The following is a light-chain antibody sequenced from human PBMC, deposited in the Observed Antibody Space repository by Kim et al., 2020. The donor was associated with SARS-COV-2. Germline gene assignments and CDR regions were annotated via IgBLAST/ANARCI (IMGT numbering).Light chain of an antibody. CDR3: LQYYSTPLT. V-gene: IGKV4-1*01. J-gene: IGKJ4*01. CDR2: WAS. Sequence: DIVMTQSPDSLAVSLGERATINCKSSQSVLYSSNNKNYLSWFRQKPGQPPKLLIYWASTRESGVPDRFSGSGSGTDFTLTISRLQAEDVAIYYCLQYYSTPLTFGGGTKLEI. CDR1: QSVLYSSNNKNY.